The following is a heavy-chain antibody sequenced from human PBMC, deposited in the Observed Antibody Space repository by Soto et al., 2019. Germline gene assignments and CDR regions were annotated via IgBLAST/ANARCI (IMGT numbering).Heavy chain of an antibody. CDR2: IYHSGST. CDR3: ARGGYCTNGVCYADAFDI. D-gene: IGHD2-8*01. J-gene: IGHJ3*02. Sequence: QVQLQESGPGLVKPSGTLSLTCAVSSGSISSSNWWSWVRQPPGKGLEWIGEIYHSGSTNYNPSLKSRVTISVDKSKNQFSLKLSSVTAADTAVYYCARGGYCTNGVCYADAFDIWGQGTMVTVSS. CDR1: SGSISSSNW. V-gene: IGHV4-4*02.